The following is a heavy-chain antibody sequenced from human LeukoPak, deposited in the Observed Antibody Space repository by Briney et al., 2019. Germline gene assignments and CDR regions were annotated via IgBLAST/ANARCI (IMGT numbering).Heavy chain of an antibody. Sequence: GGTLRLSCAASGFTFSSYGMSWVRQAPGKGLEWVSAISGSGGSTYYADSVKGRFTISRDNSKNTLYLQMNSLRAEDTAVYYCAKDRGIRGSYFDYWGQGTLVTVSS. CDR3: AKDRGIRGSYFDY. V-gene: IGHV3-23*01. CDR2: ISGSGGST. CDR1: GFTFSSYG. D-gene: IGHD1-26*01. J-gene: IGHJ4*02.